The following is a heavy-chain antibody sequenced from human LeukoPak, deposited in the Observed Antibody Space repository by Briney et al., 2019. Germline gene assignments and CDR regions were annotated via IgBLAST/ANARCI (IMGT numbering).Heavy chain of an antibody. Sequence: PGGSLRLSCAASGFTFSSYALHWVRQAPGKGLEWVAVISYDGSNQYYADSVKGRFTISRDNSRNTLYLQMNSLRPEDTAVYYCARAEGYCSSTRCYGGVSNMVILFDAFDIWGQGTMVTVSS. CDR2: ISYDGSNQ. CDR3: ARAEGYCSSTRCYGGVSNMVILFDAFDI. CDR1: GFTFSSYA. J-gene: IGHJ3*02. D-gene: IGHD2-2*01. V-gene: IGHV3-30*01.